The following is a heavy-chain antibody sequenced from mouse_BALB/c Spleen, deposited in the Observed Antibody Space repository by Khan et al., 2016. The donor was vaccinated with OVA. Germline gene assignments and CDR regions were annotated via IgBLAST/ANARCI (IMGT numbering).Heavy chain of an antibody. CDR2: IYYSGSI. CDR1: GYSITSGYS. Sequence: VQLKESGPDLVKPSQSLSLTCTVTGYSITSGYSWHWIRQFPGNKLEWMGYIYYSGSINHNPSLKSRISNTRDTPKKQFCLQLNSVTTDDAATYYCARDGNYMDYWGQGTSVTVSS. D-gene: IGHD2-1*01. CDR3: ARDGNYMDY. J-gene: IGHJ4*01. V-gene: IGHV3-1*02.